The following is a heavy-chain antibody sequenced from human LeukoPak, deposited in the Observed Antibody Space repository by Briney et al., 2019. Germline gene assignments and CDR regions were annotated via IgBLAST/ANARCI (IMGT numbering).Heavy chain of an antibody. Sequence: GGSLRLSCEASGISLSNYWLTWVRQAPGKGLEWVSYISSSSSTIYYADSVKGRFTISRDNAKNSLYLQMNSLRAEDTAVYYCARWGGNMGYCSGGSCPKPPDYWGQGTLVTVSS. CDR3: ARWGGNMGYCSGGSCPKPPDY. CDR1: GISLSNYW. CDR2: ISSSSSTI. J-gene: IGHJ4*02. V-gene: IGHV3-48*01. D-gene: IGHD2-15*01.